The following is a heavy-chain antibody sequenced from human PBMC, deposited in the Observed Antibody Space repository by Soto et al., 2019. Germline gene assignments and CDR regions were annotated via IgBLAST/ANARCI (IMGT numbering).Heavy chain of an antibody. D-gene: IGHD3-22*01. CDR3: ARLLPYDRSGYVGFDY. CDR2: IYHTGTT. J-gene: IGHJ4*02. V-gene: IGHV4-30-2*01. CDR1: CRFMHMGVYS. Sequence: QTLRLSCAVPCRFMHMGVYSWKWIRQPPGKGLEWIGFIYHTGTTYYNPSLKSRVTISVDRSKNQFSLKLNSVTAADTAVYYCARLLPYDRSGYVGFDYWGQG.